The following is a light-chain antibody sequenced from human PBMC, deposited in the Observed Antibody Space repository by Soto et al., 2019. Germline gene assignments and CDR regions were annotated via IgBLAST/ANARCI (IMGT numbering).Light chain of an antibody. V-gene: IGKV3D-15*01. Sequence: EIVMTQSPATLSVSPGERATLSCRASQSVSSNLAWYQQKPGQAPRLLIYDASNRATGIPARFSGSGSGTEFTLTISGLQSEDFAVYYCQHYHGWPITFGQGTRLEI. CDR1: QSVSSN. CDR3: QHYHGWPIT. J-gene: IGKJ5*01. CDR2: DAS.